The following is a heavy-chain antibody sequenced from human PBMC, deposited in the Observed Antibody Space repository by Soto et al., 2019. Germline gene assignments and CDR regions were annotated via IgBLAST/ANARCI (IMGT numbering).Heavy chain of an antibody. V-gene: IGHV5-10-1*01. CDR2: IDPSDSYT. D-gene: IGHD2-15*01. J-gene: IGHJ4*02. Sequence: PGESLKISCKGSGYSFTSYWISWVRQMPGKGLEWMGRIDPSDSYTNYSPSFQGHVTISADKSISTAYLQWSSLKASDTAMYYCAGAGYCSGGSCYDPDYYFDYWGQGTLVTVSS. CDR1: GYSFTSYW. CDR3: AGAGYCSGGSCYDPDYYFDY.